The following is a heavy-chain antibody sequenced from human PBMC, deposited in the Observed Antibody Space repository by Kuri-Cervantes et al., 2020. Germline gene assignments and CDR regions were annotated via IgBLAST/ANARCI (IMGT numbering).Heavy chain of an antibody. Sequence: GGSLRLSCAASGFTVSSNYMNWVRQAPGKGLEWVSVIYSGGSTYYADSVKGRFTISRDNSKNTLYLQMNSLRAEDTAVYYCARDLDYDYVWGSYRYTARGMDVWGQGTTVTVSS. CDR2: IYSGGST. J-gene: IGHJ6*02. CDR1: GFTVSSNY. V-gene: IGHV3-53*05. D-gene: IGHD3-16*02. CDR3: ARDLDYDYVWGSYRYTARGMDV.